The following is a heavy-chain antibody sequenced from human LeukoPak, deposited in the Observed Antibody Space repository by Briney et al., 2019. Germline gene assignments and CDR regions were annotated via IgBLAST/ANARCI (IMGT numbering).Heavy chain of an antibody. Sequence: GGSLRLSCAASGFTVSSNYMSWVRQAPGKGLEWVGRIKSKTDGGTTDYAAPVKGRFTISRDDSENTLYLQVNSLKTEDTAVYYCTRIFRTAHFDYWGQGTPVTVSS. CDR1: GFTVSSNY. J-gene: IGHJ4*02. CDR2: IKSKTDGGTT. CDR3: TRIFRTAHFDY. D-gene: IGHD2/OR15-2a*01. V-gene: IGHV3-15*01.